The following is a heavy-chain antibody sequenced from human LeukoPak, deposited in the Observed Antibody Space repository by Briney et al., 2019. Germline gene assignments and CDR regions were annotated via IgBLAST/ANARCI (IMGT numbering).Heavy chain of an antibody. D-gene: IGHD5-18*01. CDR2: INHSGST. CDR1: GFTFSNSG. V-gene: IGHV4-34*01. J-gene: IGHJ6*03. Sequence: PGGSLRLSCAASGFTFSNSGMSWVRQPPGKGLEWIGEINHSGSTNYNPSLKSRVTISVDTSKNQFSLKLSSVTAADTAVYYCARLGPRGYSYGYYYYYYMDVWGKGTTVTISS. CDR3: ARLGPRGYSYGYYYYYYMDV.